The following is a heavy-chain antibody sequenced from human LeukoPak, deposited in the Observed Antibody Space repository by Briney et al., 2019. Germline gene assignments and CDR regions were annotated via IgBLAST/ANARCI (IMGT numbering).Heavy chain of an antibody. CDR1: GYTFTSYG. CDR2: ISAYNGNT. J-gene: IGHJ4*02. Sequence: GASVKASCKASGYTFTSYGISWVRQTPGQGLEWMGWISAYNGNTNYAQKLQGRVTMTTDTSTSTAYMELRSLRSDDTAVYYCARERFLVPAAGGDYWGQGTLVTVSS. V-gene: IGHV1-18*01. CDR3: ARERFLVPAAGGDY. D-gene: IGHD2-2*01.